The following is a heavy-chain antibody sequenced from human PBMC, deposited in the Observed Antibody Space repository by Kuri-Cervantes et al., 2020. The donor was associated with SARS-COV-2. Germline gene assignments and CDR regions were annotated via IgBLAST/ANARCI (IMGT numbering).Heavy chain of an antibody. D-gene: IGHD4-23*01. Sequence: GESLKISCAASGFNFSRTDMHWVRQAPGKGLEWVAVISHDGKNKKCIASGKGRFTISRDNSQNTLYLQMNSLRAEDTAVYYCARDGIRWFRFQHWGQGTLVTVSS. CDR3: ARDGIRWFRFQH. J-gene: IGHJ1*01. CDR2: ISHDGKNK. CDR1: GFNFSRTD. V-gene: IGHV3-30*03.